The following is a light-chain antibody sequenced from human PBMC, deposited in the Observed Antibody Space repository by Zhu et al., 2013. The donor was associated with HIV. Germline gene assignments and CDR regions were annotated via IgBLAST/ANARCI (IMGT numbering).Light chain of an antibody. Sequence: DIQMTQSPSSLSASVGDRVTITCRTSQRVIDYLNWYQQRPGKAPKLLIYAVSTLHIGVPSRFSGGGSGTNFTLTISSLQPEDFATYYCQQSYTTPRTFGQGTNVEIQ. CDR2: AVS. V-gene: IGKV1-39*01. CDR1: QRVIDY. CDR3: QQSYTTPRT. J-gene: IGKJ1*01.